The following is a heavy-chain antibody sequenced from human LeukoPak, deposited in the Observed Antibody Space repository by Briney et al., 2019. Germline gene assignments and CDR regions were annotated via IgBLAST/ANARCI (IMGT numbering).Heavy chain of an antibody. CDR1: GYTFTSYG. V-gene: IGHV1-18*01. CDR2: ISLYNGNT. Sequence: ASVKVSCKASGYTFTSYGISWVRQAPGQGLEWMGWISLYNGNTNYAQKLQGRVTMTTDTSTSTAYMELRSLRSDDTAVYYCASPYCSGGTCYAHDAFDIWGQGTMVTVSS. D-gene: IGHD2-15*01. J-gene: IGHJ3*02. CDR3: ASPYCSGGTCYAHDAFDI.